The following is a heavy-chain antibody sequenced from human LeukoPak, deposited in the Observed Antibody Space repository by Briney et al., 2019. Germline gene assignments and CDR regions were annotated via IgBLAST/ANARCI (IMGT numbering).Heavy chain of an antibody. CDR1: GGSISSYY. CDR2: IYYSGST. V-gene: IGHV4-59*01. Sequence: PSETLSLTCTVSGGSISSYYWSWIRQPPGKGLEWIGYIYYSGSTNYNPSLKSRVTISVDTSKNQFSLKLSSVTAADTAVYYCARGLAAAGLYNWFDPWGQGTLVTVSS. CDR3: ARGLAAAGLYNWFDP. D-gene: IGHD6-13*01. J-gene: IGHJ5*02.